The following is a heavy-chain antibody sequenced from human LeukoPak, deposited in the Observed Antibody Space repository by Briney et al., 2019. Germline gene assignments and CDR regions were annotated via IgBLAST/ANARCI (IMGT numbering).Heavy chain of an antibody. J-gene: IGHJ4*02. D-gene: IGHD3-9*01. Sequence: GASVKVSCKASGYTFTTYGISWVRQAPGQGLEWMGWITTYSGNTYYAQKLQGRVTMTTDTSTSTAYMELRSLRSDDTAVYYCARGGDGDILTGLVFDYWGQGTLVTVSS. V-gene: IGHV1-18*01. CDR2: ITTYSGNT. CDR1: GYTFTTYG. CDR3: ARGGDGDILTGLVFDY.